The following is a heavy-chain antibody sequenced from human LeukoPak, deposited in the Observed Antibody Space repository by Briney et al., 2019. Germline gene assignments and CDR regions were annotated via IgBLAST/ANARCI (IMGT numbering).Heavy chain of an antibody. D-gene: IGHD6-13*01. CDR1: GGSISSSNW. V-gene: IGHV4-4*02. J-gene: IGHJ4*02. Sequence: SETLSLTCAVSGGSISSSNWWSWVRQPPGKGLEWIGEIYHSGSTNYNPSLKSRVTISVDKSKNQFSLKLSSVTAADTAVYYCAVLSWPIPLNLDYWGQGTLVTVSS. CDR3: AVLSWPIPLNLDY. CDR2: IYHSGST.